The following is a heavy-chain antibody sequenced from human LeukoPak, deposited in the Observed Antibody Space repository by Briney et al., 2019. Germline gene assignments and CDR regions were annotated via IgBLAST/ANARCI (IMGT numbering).Heavy chain of an antibody. CDR2: IVVGSGNT. J-gene: IGHJ6*02. V-gene: IGHV1-58*01. CDR3: AAGFNGGGVDTAMVYYYYGMDV. Sequence: SVKVSCKASGFTFTSSAVQWVRQARGQRLEWIGWIVVGSGNTNYAQKFQERVTITRDMSTSTAYMELSSLRSEDTAVYYCAAGFNGGGVDTAMVYYYYGMDVWGQGTTVTVSS. CDR1: GFTFTSSA. D-gene: IGHD5-18*01.